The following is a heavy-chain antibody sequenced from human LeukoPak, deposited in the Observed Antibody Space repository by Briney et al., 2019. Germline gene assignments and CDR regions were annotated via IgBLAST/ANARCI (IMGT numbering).Heavy chain of an antibody. J-gene: IGHJ4*02. V-gene: IGHV3-72*01. CDR3: ARDGGITGTTVYFDY. Sequence: PGGSLRLSCAASGFTFSDHYMDWVRQAPGKGLEWVGRTRNKANSYTTEYAASVKGRFTISRDDSKNSLYLQMNSLKTEDTAVYYCARDGGITGTTVYFDYWGQGTLVTVSS. D-gene: IGHD1-20*01. CDR2: TRNKANSYTT. CDR1: GFTFSDHY.